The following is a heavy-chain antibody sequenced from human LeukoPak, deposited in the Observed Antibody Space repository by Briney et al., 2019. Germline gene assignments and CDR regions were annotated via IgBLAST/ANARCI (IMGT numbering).Heavy chain of an antibody. Sequence: SQTLSLTCTVSGGSINSGGLYWSWIRQHPGKGLEWIGYIFYSGSTYYNPSLKSRITISVDTSKNQFSLKLSSVTAADTAVYHCARVIRGSGSEYFQHWGQGALVTVSS. CDR1: GGSINSGGLY. V-gene: IGHV4-31*03. J-gene: IGHJ1*01. D-gene: IGHD3-10*01. CDR3: ARVIRGSGSEYFQH. CDR2: IFYSGST.